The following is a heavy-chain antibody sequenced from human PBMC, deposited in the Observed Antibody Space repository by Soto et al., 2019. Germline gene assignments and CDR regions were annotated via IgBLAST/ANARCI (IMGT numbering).Heavy chain of an antibody. CDR1: GFTFSSYG. V-gene: IGHV3-23*01. J-gene: IGHJ4*02. CDR2: SSATGAGT. Sequence: EVQLLESGGGLVQPGGSLSLSCAASGFTFSSYGMTWVRQAPGKVLEWVSFSSATGAGTYYADSVKGRFTISRENSKNTLYLQMPSLRADDTAVYYCAKDSRAGGNYGFYSDCWGQGALVIVSS. CDR3: AKDSRAGGNYGFYSDC. D-gene: IGHD1-7*01.